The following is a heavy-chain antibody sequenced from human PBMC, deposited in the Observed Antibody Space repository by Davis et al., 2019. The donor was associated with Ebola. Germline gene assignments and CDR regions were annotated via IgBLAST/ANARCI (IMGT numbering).Heavy chain of an antibody. CDR3: AKDLGDFWSSYYYISHGMDV. Sequence: GESLKISCAASGFTFSSYAMSWVRQAPGKGLEWVSYISSSSSTIYYADSVKGRFTISRDNSKSTLYLQMNSLRAEDTAVYYCAKDLGDFWSSYYYISHGMDVWGKGTTVTVS. D-gene: IGHD3-3*01. CDR2: ISSSSSTI. V-gene: IGHV3-48*01. CDR1: GFTFSSYA. J-gene: IGHJ6*04.